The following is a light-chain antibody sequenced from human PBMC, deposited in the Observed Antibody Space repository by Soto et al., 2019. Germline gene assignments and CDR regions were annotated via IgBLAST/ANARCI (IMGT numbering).Light chain of an antibody. Sequence: VLTQSPATLSLSPWERATLSCRASQSIHTSLAWYQQKSGKPPRLVIYDSTLRANGVPDRFGGSRSGTEFTLTINSLEPEDFAVYYCQQRSSWLTFGGGTKVDIK. V-gene: IGKV3-11*01. CDR1: QSIHTS. CDR3: QQRSSWLT. CDR2: DST. J-gene: IGKJ4*01.